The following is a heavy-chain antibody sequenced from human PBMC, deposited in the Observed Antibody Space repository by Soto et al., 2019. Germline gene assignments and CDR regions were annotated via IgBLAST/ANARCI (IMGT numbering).Heavy chain of an antibody. CDR1: GGSISSGDYY. J-gene: IGHJ4*02. Sequence: SETLSLTCTVSGGSISSGDYYWSWIRQPPGKGLEWIGYIYYSGSTYYNPSLKSRVTISVDTSKNQFSLKLSSVTAADTDVYYCASNSYVYTFYDYWGQGTLLTVSS. CDR3: ASNSYVYTFYDY. V-gene: IGHV4-30-4*01. D-gene: IGHD5-18*01. CDR2: IYYSGST.